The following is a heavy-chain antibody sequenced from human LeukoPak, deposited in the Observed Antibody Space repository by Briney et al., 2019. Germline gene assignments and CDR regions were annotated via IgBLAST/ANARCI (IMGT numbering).Heavy chain of an antibody. CDR3: AKDRRGCSSTSCYYRFDY. CDR1: GFTFSSYA. J-gene: IGHJ4*02. Sequence: GGSLRLXCAASGFTFSSYAMSWVRQAPGKGLEWVSAISDSGGSRYYADSVKGRFTIARDNAKNTGYLQMNSLRAEDTAVYYCAKDRRGCSSTSCYYRFDYWGQGTLVTVSS. D-gene: IGHD2-2*01. V-gene: IGHV3-23*01. CDR2: ISDSGGSR.